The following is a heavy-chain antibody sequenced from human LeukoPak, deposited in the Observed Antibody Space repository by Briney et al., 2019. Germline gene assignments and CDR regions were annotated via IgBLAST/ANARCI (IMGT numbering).Heavy chain of an antibody. CDR1: GFTFSSYS. J-gene: IGHJ4*02. Sequence: TGGSLRLSCAASGFTFSSYSMNWVRQAPGKGLEWVSSISSSSYIYYADSVKGRFTISRDNAKNSLYLQMNSLRAEDTAVYYCARDYGNPRHFDYWGQGTLATVSS. CDR2: ISSSSYI. CDR3: ARDYGNPRHFDY. V-gene: IGHV3-21*01. D-gene: IGHD4-11*01.